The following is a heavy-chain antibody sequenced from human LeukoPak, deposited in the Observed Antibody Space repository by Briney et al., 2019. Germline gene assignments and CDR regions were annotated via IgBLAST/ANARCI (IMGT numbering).Heavy chain of an antibody. CDR1: GFTFSSYA. Sequence: PGRSLRLSCAASGFTFSSYAMHWVRQAPGKGLEWVAVISYDGSNKYYADSVKGRFTISRDNSKNTLYLQMNSLRAEDTAVYYCVRDIVATPVFWGQGILVIVPP. CDR3: VRDIVATPVF. V-gene: IGHV3-30*04. D-gene: IGHD5-12*01. CDR2: ISYDGSNK. J-gene: IGHJ4*02.